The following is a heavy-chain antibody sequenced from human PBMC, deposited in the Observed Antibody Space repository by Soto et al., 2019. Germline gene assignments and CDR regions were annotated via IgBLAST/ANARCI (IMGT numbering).Heavy chain of an antibody. V-gene: IGHV3-30-3*01. J-gene: IGHJ5*02. CDR2: ISYDGSNK. CDR1: GFTFSSYA. CDR3: ARGGYSSPWFDP. Sequence: LRLSCAASGFTFSSYAMHWVRQAPGKGLEWVAVISYDGSNKYYADSVKGRFTISRDNSKNTLYLQMNSSVTAADTAVYYCARGGYSSPWFDPWGQGTLVTVSS. D-gene: IGHD6-13*01.